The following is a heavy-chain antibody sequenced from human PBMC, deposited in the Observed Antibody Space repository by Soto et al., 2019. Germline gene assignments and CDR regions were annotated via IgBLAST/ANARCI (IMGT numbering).Heavy chain of an antibody. J-gene: IGHJ4*02. CDR3: ARAPRGNYGYPSYFDY. Sequence: SETLSLTCTVSGGSISSYYWSWIRQPPGKGLEWIGYIYYSGSTNYNPSPKSRVTISVDTSKNQFSLKLSSVTAADTAVYYCARAPRGNYGYPSYFDYWGQGTLVTVS. D-gene: IGHD3-10*01. CDR1: GGSISSYY. V-gene: IGHV4-59*01. CDR2: IYYSGST.